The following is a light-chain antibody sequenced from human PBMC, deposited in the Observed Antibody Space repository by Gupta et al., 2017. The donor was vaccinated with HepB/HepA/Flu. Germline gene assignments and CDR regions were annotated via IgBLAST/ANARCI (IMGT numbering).Light chain of an antibody. Sequence: EIVMTQSPAPLSVSPGARATLSCRASQSVSSNLAWYQQKPGQAPRLLIYGASTRATGIPAMFSGSGAGTEFTLTISSLQSEDFAVYYCQQYDNWPPWTFGQGTKVEIK. CDR2: GAS. CDR3: QQYDNWPPWT. CDR1: QSVSSN. V-gene: IGKV3-15*01. J-gene: IGKJ1*01.